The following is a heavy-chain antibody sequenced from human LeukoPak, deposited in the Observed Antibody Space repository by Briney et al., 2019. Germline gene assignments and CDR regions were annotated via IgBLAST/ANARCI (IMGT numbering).Heavy chain of an antibody. J-gene: IGHJ4*02. V-gene: IGHV6-1*01. CDR2: TYYRSKWYN. CDR3: ARDQVGGWLGLEGYYFDY. CDR1: GDSVSSNSAA. D-gene: IGHD6-19*01. Sequence: SQTLSLTCAISGDSVSSNSAAWNWIRQSPSRGLEWLGRTYYRSKWYNDYEVSVKSRITINPDTSKNQFSLQLNSVTPEDTAVYYCARDQVGGWLGLEGYYFDYWGQGTLVTVSS.